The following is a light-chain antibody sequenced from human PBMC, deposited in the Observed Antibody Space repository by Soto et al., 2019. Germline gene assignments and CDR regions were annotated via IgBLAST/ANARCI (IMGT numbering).Light chain of an antibody. V-gene: IGLV2-14*03. J-gene: IGLJ1*01. CDR2: DVI. Sequence: QSALTQPASVSGSPGQSITISCTGSSSDIGGSKYVSWYQHHPGKAPQLIIFDVINRPSGVSNRFSGSKSGNTASLTIFGRQAEDEADYYCFSYTSSTMYVFGTGTKLTVL. CDR3: FSYTSSTMYV. CDR1: SSDIGGSKY.